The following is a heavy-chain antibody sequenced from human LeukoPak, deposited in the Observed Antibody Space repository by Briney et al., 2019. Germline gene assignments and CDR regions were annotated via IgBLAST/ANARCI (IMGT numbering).Heavy chain of an antibody. V-gene: IGHV3-11*06. J-gene: IGHJ4*02. Sequence: PGGSLRLSCAASGFTFSDYYMSWIRQAPGKGLEWVSYISRRSSYTKYADSVKGRFTISRDNVKNSLHLQMNSLRAEDTAVYYCASSLTPGDGYNSRPFDYWGQGTLVTVSS. D-gene: IGHD5-24*01. CDR2: ISRRSSYT. CDR3: ASSLTPGDGYNSRPFDY. CDR1: GFTFSDYY.